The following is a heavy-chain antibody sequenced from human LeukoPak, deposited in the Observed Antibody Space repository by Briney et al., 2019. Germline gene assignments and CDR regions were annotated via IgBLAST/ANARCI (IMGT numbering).Heavy chain of an antibody. CDR2: MNPNSGGT. CDR1: GYTFTSYD. Sequence: ASVKVSCKASGYTFTSYDINWVRQATGQGLEWMGWMNPNSGGTNYAQKFQGRVTMTRDTSISTANMELSRLRSDDTAVYYCARGDSSSWYYYYYMDVWGKGTTVTVSS. J-gene: IGHJ6*03. CDR3: ARGDSSSWYYYYYMDV. V-gene: IGHV1-2*02. D-gene: IGHD6-13*01.